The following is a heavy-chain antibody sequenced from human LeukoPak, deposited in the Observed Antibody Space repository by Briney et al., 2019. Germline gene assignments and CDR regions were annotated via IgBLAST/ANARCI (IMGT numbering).Heavy chain of an antibody. CDR2: IYSGGSS. J-gene: IGHJ4*02. D-gene: IGHD5-12*01. V-gene: IGHV3-66*01. Sequence: GGSLRLSCAASGFTVSSNYMSWVRQAPGKGLEWVSVIYSGGSSYYADFVKGRFTISRDNSKNTVYLQMNSLRVEDTAVYYCARGMGGYGGYDYWGQGTLVTVSS. CDR3: ARGMGGYGGYDY. CDR1: GFTVSSNY.